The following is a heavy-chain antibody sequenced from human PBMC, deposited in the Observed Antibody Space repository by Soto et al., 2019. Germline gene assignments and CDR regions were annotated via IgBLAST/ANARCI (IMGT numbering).Heavy chain of an antibody. J-gene: IGHJ4*02. CDR3: ARDADTTGHYSHFDL. CDR1: GFTFSYYG. CDR2: MHTGGNEK. D-gene: IGHD4-4*01. Sequence: QVQLVESGGGVVQPGGSLRLSCAASGFTFSYYGFHWVRQAPGKGLEWVAVMHTGGNEKYYVDSVKGRFTVSRDDFRNMVYLEMSGLRAKDTAEYFCARDADTTGHYSHFDLWGRGALVAVS. V-gene: IGHV3-33*08.